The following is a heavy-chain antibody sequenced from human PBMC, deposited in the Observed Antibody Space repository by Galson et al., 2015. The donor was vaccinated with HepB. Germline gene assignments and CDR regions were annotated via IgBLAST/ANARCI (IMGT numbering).Heavy chain of an antibody. CDR2: IYWDDDK. V-gene: IGHV2-5*02. J-gene: IGHJ2*01. D-gene: IGHD3-22*01. CDR1: GFSLSTSGVG. Sequence: ALVKPTQTLTLTCTFSGFSLSTSGVGVGWIRQPPGKALEWLALIYWDDDKRYSPSLKSRLTITKDTSKNQVVLTMTNMDPVDTATYYCAHRNVLDSSGLGRYWYFDLWGRGTLVTVSS. CDR3: AHRNVLDSSGLGRYWYFDL.